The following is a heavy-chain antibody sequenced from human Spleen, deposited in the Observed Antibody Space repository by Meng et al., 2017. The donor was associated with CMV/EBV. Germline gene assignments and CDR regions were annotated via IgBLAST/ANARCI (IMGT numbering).Heavy chain of an antibody. Sequence: ASVKVSCKASGYTFTDYYLHWVRQAPGQGLEWMGWINPTSGDTYYAQKFQGRVTMTKDSSISTAYMELSRLRSDDTAVYYCARDGPYSSSWYFGMDVWGQGTTVTVSS. V-gene: IGHV1-2*02. CDR1: GYTFTDYY. D-gene: IGHD6-13*01. CDR3: ARDGPYSSSWYFGMDV. J-gene: IGHJ6*02. CDR2: INPTSGDT.